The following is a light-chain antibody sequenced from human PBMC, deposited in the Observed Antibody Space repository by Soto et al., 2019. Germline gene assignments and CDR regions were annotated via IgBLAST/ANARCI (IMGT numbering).Light chain of an antibody. J-gene: IGLJ1*01. CDR2: ANN. CDR3: AAWDDSLSGFV. CDR1: FSNLGSNN. V-gene: IGLV1-44*01. Sequence: QPVLTQPPSASGTPGQRVTISCSGSFSNLGSNNVNWYQQLPGTAPKLLIYANNQRPSGVPDRFSGSKSGTSASLAISGLQSEDEADYYCAAWDDSLSGFVFGTGTKLTVL.